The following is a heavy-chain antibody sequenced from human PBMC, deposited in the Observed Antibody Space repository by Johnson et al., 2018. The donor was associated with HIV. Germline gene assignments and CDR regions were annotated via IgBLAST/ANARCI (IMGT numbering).Heavy chain of an antibody. Sequence: QVQLVESGGGLVKPGGSLRLSCAASGFTFSDYYMSWIRQAPGKGLEWVSYISSSGSTIYYADSVKGRFTISRAHAKNSLYLQMNSLRAEDTAVYYCARSEVSSGYYYTPFVDAFDIWGQGTMVTVSS. J-gene: IGHJ3*02. V-gene: IGHV3-11*04. CDR3: ARSEVSSGYYYTPFVDAFDI. CDR1: GFTFSDYY. CDR2: ISSSGSTI. D-gene: IGHD3-22*01.